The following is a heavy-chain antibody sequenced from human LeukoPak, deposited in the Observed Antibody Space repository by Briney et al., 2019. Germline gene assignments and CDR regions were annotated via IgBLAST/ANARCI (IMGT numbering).Heavy chain of an antibody. CDR2: IYPGDSDT. CDR3: ARQPRYCSSTSCYTGRWFDP. D-gene: IGHD2-2*02. V-gene: IGHV5-51*01. CDR1: GYRFTSYW. J-gene: IGHJ5*02. Sequence: GESLKISCKGSGYRFTSYWIGWVRQMPGKGLEWMGIIYPGDSDTRYSPSFQGQVTISADKSISTAYLQWSSLKASDTAMYYCARQPRYCSSTSCYTGRWFDPWGQGTLVTVTS.